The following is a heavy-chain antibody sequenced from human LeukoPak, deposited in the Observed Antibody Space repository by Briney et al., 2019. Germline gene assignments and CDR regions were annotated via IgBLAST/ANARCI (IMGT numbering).Heavy chain of an antibody. CDR3: ARWGLAAARNYYYYYYMDV. V-gene: IGHV4-34*01. D-gene: IGHD6-13*01. Sequence: SETLSLTCAVYGGSFSGYYWSWIRQPPGKGLEWIGEINHSGSTNYNPSLKSRVTISVDTSKNQFSLKLSSVTAADTAVYYCARWGLAAARNYYYYYYMDVWGKGTTVTISS. J-gene: IGHJ6*03. CDR1: GGSFSGYY. CDR2: INHSGST.